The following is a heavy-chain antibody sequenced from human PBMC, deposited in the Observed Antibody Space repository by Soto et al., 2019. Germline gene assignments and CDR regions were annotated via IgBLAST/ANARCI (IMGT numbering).Heavy chain of an antibody. V-gene: IGHV4-31*03. CDR1: DASISSGRSY. CDR2: MFYSGST. J-gene: IGHJ4*02. CDR3: ARDNGYGHFDS. D-gene: IGHD5-12*01. Sequence: TSETLSLTCTVSDASISSGRSYWSWIRQHPGKGLEWIGYMFYSGSTYYHPSLKSRVNISADTSKNQFSLRLTSVTPADTAVYYCARDNGYGHFDSWGQGTLVTVSS.